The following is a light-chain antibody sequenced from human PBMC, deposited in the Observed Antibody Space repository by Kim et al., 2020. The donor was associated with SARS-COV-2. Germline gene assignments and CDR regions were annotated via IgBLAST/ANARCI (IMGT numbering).Light chain of an antibody. CDR3: QQRSNWPTWT. CDR1: QSVSSY. V-gene: IGKV3-11*01. Sequence: SPGERATLSCRASQSVSSYFAWYQQKPGQAPRLLIYDASNRATGIPARFSGSGSGTDFTLTISSLEPEDFAVYYCQQRSNWPTWTFGQGTKVDIK. CDR2: DAS. J-gene: IGKJ1*01.